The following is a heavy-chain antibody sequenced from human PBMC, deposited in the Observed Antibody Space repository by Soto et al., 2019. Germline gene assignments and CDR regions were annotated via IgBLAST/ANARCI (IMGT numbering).Heavy chain of an antibody. Sequence: VGSLRLSCAASGFTFSSYSMNWVRQAPGKGLEWVSSISSSSSYIYYADSVKGRFTISRDNAKNSLYLQMNSLRAEDTAVYYCARDPLTAVAGNDFDYWGQGTLVTVSS. CDR3: ARDPLTAVAGNDFDY. J-gene: IGHJ4*02. D-gene: IGHD6-19*01. V-gene: IGHV3-21*01. CDR1: GFTFSSYS. CDR2: ISSSSSYI.